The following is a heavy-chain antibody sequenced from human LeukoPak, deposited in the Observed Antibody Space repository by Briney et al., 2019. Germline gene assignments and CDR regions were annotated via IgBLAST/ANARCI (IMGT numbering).Heavy chain of an antibody. D-gene: IGHD5-12*01. J-gene: IGHJ4*02. Sequence: PGGSLRLSCAASGFTVSSNYMSWVRQAPGKGLEWVSAISTSGANIYYADSVRGRFTISRDNSKNTLYLQMNSLRAEDTALYYCAKASAGYDNFDYWGQGTLVTVSS. CDR2: ISTSGANI. V-gene: IGHV3-23*01. CDR3: AKASAGYDNFDY. CDR1: GFTVSSNY.